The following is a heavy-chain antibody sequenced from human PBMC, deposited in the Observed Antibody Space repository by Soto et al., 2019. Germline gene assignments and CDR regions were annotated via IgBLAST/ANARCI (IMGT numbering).Heavy chain of an antibody. CDR1: GGTFSTYA. J-gene: IGHJ6*02. CDR2: VIPIFGTP. CDR3: ASSPGGSSSLDIYYYYYYGMDV. D-gene: IGHD2-15*01. V-gene: IGHV1-69*01. Sequence: QVQLVQSGAEVKKPGSSVKVSCKAPGGTFSTYAISWVRQAPGQGLEWMGGVIPIFGTPKYAQKFQGRVTITADESTSTGYMELRSLRSEDTAVYYCASSPGGSSSLDIYYYYYYGMDVWGQGTTVTVSS.